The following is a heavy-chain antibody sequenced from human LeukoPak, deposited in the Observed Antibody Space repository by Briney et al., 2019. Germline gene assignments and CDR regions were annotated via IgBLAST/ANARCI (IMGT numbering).Heavy chain of an antibody. CDR2: ISGSGGST. CDR3: AKGLWFGESPFDY. J-gene: IGHJ4*02. D-gene: IGHD3-10*01. V-gene: IGHV3-23*01. Sequence: PGGTLRLSCAASGFTFSSYAMSWVRQAPGKGLEWVSAISGSGGSTYYTDSVKGRFTISRDNSKNTLYLQMNSLRAEDTAVYYCAKGLWFGESPFDYWGQGTLVTVSS. CDR1: GFTFSSYA.